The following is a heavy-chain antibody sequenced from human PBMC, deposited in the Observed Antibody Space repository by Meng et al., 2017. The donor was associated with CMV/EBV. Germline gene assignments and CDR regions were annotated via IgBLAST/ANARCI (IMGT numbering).Heavy chain of an antibody. J-gene: IGHJ6*02. CDR1: GFTFSSYS. Sequence: GGSLRLSCAASGFTFSSYSMNWVRQAPGKGLEWVAVISYDGSNKYYADSVKGRFTISRDNSKNTLYLQMNSLGAEDTAVYYCASLSITIFGVVGYGMDVWGQGTTVTVSS. CDR3: ASLSITIFGVVGYGMDV. D-gene: IGHD3-3*01. CDR2: ISYDGSNK. V-gene: IGHV3-30*03.